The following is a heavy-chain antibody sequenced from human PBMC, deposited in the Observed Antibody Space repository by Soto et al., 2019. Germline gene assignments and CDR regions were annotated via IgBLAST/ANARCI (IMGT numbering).Heavy chain of an antibody. CDR2: ISSSSSTI. Sequence: VGSLRVSCAASGFTFSSYSMNWVRQAPGKGLEWVSYISSSSSTIYYADSVKGRFTISRDNAKNSLYLQMNSLRDEDTAVYYCARTGHWDFNWFDPWGQGTLVTVSS. CDR3: ARTGHWDFNWFDP. V-gene: IGHV3-48*02. J-gene: IGHJ5*02. CDR1: GFTFSSYS. D-gene: IGHD1-7*01.